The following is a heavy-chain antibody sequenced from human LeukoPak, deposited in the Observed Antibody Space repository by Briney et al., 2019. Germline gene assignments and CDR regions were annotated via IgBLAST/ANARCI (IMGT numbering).Heavy chain of an antibody. V-gene: IGHV3-20*04. Sequence: GGSLRLSCVASGFAFSDYILDWVRQAPGKGLEWVSGINWSGGSTAYADPMRSRITISRDNAKNSLYLQMDSLRAEDTALYYCARAPITSPFYFDYWGQGTLVTVSS. CDR1: GFAFSDYI. CDR3: ARAPITSPFYFDY. CDR2: INWSGGST. D-gene: IGHD2-2*01. J-gene: IGHJ4*02.